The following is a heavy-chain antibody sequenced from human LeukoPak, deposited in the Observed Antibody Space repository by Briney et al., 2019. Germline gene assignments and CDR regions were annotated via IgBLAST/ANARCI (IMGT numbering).Heavy chain of an antibody. CDR3: ARVGDINYFDY. CDR1: GFTFSSSA. D-gene: IGHD3-10*01. J-gene: IGHJ4*02. CDR2: ISSNGGST. V-gene: IGHV3-64*01. Sequence: GGSLRLSCAASGFTFSSSAMHWVRQAPGKGLEYVSAISSNGGSTYYANSLKGRFTISRDNSKNTLYLQMGSLRAEDMAVYYCARVGDINYFDYWGQGTLVTVSS.